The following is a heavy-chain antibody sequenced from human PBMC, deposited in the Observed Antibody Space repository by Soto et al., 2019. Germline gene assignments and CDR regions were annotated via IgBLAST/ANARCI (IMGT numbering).Heavy chain of an antibody. CDR2: IIPIFGTA. J-gene: IGHJ6*02. CDR3: ARDPRYYDSSGYYYGMDV. CDR1: GGTSSSYA. Sequence: WASVKVSCKASGGTSSSYAISWVRQAPGQGLEWMGGIIPIFGTANYAQKFQGRVTITADESTSTAYMELSSLRSEDTAVYYCARDPRYYDSSGYYYGMDVWGQGTTVTVPS. D-gene: IGHD3-22*01. V-gene: IGHV1-69*13.